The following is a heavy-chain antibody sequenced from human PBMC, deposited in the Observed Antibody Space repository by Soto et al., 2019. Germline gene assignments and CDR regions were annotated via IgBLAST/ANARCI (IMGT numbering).Heavy chain of an antibody. D-gene: IGHD6-19*01. Sequence: EVQLLESGGGLVQPEGSLRLSCAATGFTFSYSGMNWVRQAPGKGLEWVSTISRSGGTTYYADSVRGRFTISRDNSKNTVYLQIDSLRAEDTAIFYCARDAGYSSAGHDVFDIWGQGTMVTVSS. CDR2: ISRSGGTT. CDR1: GFTFSYSG. CDR3: ARDAGYSSAGHDVFDI. V-gene: IGHV3-23*01. J-gene: IGHJ3*02.